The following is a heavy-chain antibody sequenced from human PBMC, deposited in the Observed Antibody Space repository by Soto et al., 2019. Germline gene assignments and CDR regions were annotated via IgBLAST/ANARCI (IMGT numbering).Heavy chain of an antibody. D-gene: IGHD1-26*01. CDR2: ISSSGSTI. V-gene: IGHV3-48*03. Sequence: EVQLVESGGGLVQPGGSLRLSCAASGFTFSSYEMNWVRQAPGKGLEWVSYISSSGSTIYYADSVKGRFTISRDNAKNSLYLQMNSLRAEDTAVYYCARDARGIPGGWFDPRGQGTLVTVSS. CDR1: GFTFSSYE. CDR3: ARDARGIPGGWFDP. J-gene: IGHJ5*02.